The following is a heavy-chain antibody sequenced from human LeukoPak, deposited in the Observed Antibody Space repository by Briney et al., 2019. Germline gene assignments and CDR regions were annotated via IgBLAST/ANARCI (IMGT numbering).Heavy chain of an antibody. D-gene: IGHD4-17*01. CDR1: GFTFISYD. V-gene: IGHV3-30*04. J-gene: IGHJ3*02. CDR3: ARPRARVTIISSFDM. CDR2: ISFDGTDS. Sequence: PGTSLRLSCAASGFTFISYDIHWVRQAPGQGLEWVAVISFDGTDSFYADFVKGRFTISRDNSKNTLYLQMSSLRDDDTAVYYCARPRARVTIISSFDMWGQGTRLNVS.